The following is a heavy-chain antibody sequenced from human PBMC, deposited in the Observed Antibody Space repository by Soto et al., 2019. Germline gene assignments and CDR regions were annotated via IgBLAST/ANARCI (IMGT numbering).Heavy chain of an antibody. CDR3: AREGNAEGGASKYLDY. V-gene: IGHV3-33*01. CDR2: IWYDSSHT. D-gene: IGHD1-26*01. CDR1: GFNIRNYG. J-gene: IGHJ4*02. Sequence: GRLMRLSCAAAGFNIRNYGMHRVRQAPGKGFEWVATIWYDSSHTYYGDSVKGRFTISRDNSKNTLYIQMNSLRVEDTAVYYCAREGNAEGGASKYLDYWGQGIPVTVSS.